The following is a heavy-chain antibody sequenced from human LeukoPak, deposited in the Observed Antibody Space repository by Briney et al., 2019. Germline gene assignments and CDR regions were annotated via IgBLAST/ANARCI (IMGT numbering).Heavy chain of an antibody. CDR3: ATTQQQPNDAFDI. CDR1: GYSFTSYW. Sequence: GESLKISCKGSGYSFTSYWIGWVRQVPGKGLEWMGIIYPGDSDTRYSPSFQGQVTISADKSISTAYLQWSSLKASDTAMYYCATTQQQPNDAFDIWGQGTMVTVSS. CDR2: IYPGDSDT. D-gene: IGHD6-13*01. J-gene: IGHJ3*02. V-gene: IGHV5-51*01.